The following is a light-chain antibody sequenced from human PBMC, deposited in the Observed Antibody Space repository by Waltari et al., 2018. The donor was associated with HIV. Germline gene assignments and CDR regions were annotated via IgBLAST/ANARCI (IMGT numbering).Light chain of an antibody. V-gene: IGLV2-14*03. CDR1: SSDVGYYNY. CDR2: DVS. CDR3: TSYTGSNTLGV. Sequence: QSALTQPASVSGSPGQSITISCTGASSDVGYYNYVSWYQQHPGKVPKLMIYDVSKLPSGVSDRCSGSKSGNTASLTISGLQAEDEADYYCTSYTGSNTLGVFGTGTRVTVL. J-gene: IGLJ1*01.